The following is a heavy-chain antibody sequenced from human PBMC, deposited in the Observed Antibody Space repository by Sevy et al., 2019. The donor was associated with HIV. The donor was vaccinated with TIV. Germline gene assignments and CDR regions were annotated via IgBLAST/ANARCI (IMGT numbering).Heavy chain of an antibody. CDR1: GFIFSNYA. J-gene: IGHJ4*02. V-gene: IGHV3-30*04. CDR3: ARAPTFSSFTRGHYPFDS. Sequence: GGSLRLSCAASGFIFSNYAIHWVRRAPGKGLEWVAVISYDGSNKHYAASVKGQFTISRDNSRNTLFLQMNSLRLDDTAVYYCARAPTFSSFTRGHYPFDSWGQGTLVTVSS. D-gene: IGHD3-22*01. CDR2: ISYDGSNK.